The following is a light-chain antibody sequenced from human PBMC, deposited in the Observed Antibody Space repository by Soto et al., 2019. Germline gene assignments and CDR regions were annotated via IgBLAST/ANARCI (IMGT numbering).Light chain of an antibody. Sequence: QSALTQPPSASGTPGQTVTISCSGSSSNIGSNTVNWYQQLPGTAPKLLIYSNNQRPSGVPDRFSGSKSGTSASLAISGLQSEDEADYYCAAWDDSLNGPRYVFGTGTKVTVL. CDR1: SSNIGSNT. V-gene: IGLV1-44*01. CDR3: AAWDDSLNGPRYV. J-gene: IGLJ1*01. CDR2: SNN.